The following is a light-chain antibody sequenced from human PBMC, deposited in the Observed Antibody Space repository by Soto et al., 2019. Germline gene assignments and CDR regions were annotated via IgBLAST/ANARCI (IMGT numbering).Light chain of an antibody. J-gene: IGKJ3*01. CDR1: QSISTW. Sequence: DIQMTQSPSTLSASVGARVSSTCRASQSISTWLAWYQQKPGKAPKLLIYRASSLESGVPSRFNSSVSGTEFTLTISSLQPDDFATYYCQHYNTYSGTFGPGTNVDIK. V-gene: IGKV1-5*03. CDR3: QHYNTYSGT. CDR2: RAS.